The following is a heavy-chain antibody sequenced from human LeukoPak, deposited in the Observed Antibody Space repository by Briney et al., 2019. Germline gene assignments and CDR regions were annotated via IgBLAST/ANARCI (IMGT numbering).Heavy chain of an antibody. D-gene: IGHD5-24*01. CDR2: IIPILGIA. CDR3: ARRGRDGYNYRSGPIDY. CDR1: GGTFSSYT. J-gene: IGHJ4*02. Sequence: GASVKVSCKASGGTFSSYTISWERQAPGQGLEWMGRIIPILGIANYAQKFQGRVTITADKSTSTAYMELSSLRSEDTAVYYCARRGRDGYNYRSGPIDYWGQGTLVTVPS. V-gene: IGHV1-69*02.